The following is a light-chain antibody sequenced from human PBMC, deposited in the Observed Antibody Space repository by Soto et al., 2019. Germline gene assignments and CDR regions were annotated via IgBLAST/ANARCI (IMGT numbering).Light chain of an antibody. J-gene: IGKJ2*01. Sequence: ETVLTQSPGTLSLSPGERATLSCRASQSVSSSYLAWYQHKPGRAPSLLIYGTSNRATGIPARFSGSGSGTDFTLTISRLQREDFAVYYCQQYGSSLYTFGQGTKVEI. V-gene: IGKV3-20*01. CDR3: QQYGSSLYT. CDR1: QSVSSSY. CDR2: GTS.